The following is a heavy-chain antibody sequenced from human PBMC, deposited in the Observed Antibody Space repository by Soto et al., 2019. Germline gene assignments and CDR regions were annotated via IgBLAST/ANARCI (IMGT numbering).Heavy chain of an antibody. CDR1: GFTFSSYV. CDR2: VLYDASNK. V-gene: IGHV3-33*01. J-gene: IGHJ4*02. D-gene: IGHD3-16*01. Sequence: QVQLVESGGGVVQPGRSLRLSCAASGFTFSSYVMHWVRQAPGKGLEWVALVLYDASNKYYADSVKGRFTISRDNTKHTLYLQSHSPRAEASAVYYCVRGGDLLDAYEEYYFDYWGQGTLVTVSS. CDR3: VRGGDLLDAYEEYYFDY.